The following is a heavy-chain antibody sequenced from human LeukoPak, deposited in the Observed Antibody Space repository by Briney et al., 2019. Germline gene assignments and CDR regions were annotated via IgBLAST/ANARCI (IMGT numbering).Heavy chain of an antibody. Sequence: GKSLRLSCAASGFTFTNYAMSWVRQAPGKGLEWVSNISGRGTSINYADSVKGRFSISRDNSKNTMYLQMNSLRAEDTAVYYCVRNDTSGVGLDYWGQGTLVTVSS. J-gene: IGHJ4*02. V-gene: IGHV3-23*01. CDR3: VRNDTSGVGLDY. D-gene: IGHD3-3*01. CDR2: ISGRGTSI. CDR1: GFTFTNYA.